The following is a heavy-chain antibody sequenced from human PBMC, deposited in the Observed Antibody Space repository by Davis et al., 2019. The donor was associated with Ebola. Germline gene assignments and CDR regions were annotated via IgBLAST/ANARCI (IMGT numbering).Heavy chain of an antibody. CDR3: AKAGSSGWRDFDY. J-gene: IGHJ4*02. Sequence: GESLKISCAASGFTLSDHYMDWVRQAPGTGLEWVGRTRNKANGYTTEYAASVKGRFTVSRDDSKNSLYLQMNTLGTEDTAVYYCAKAGSSGWRDFDYWGQGTLVTVSS. CDR2: TRNKANGYTT. V-gene: IGHV3-72*01. CDR1: GFTLSDHY. D-gene: IGHD6-25*01.